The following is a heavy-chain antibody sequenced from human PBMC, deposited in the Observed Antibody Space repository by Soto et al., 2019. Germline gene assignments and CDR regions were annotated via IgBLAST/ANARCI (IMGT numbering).Heavy chain of an antibody. V-gene: IGHV4-31*03. Sequence: QVQLQESGPGLVKPSQTLSLTCTVSGGSISSGGYYWSWIRQHPGKGLEWIGYIYYSGSTYYNPSLKSRVTXALXXSXHQFSLKLSSVTAADTAVYSCARTGERWILGYYFDYWGQGTLVTVSS. CDR2: IYYSGST. D-gene: IGHD2-2*03. CDR1: GGSISSGGYY. CDR3: ARTGERWILGYYFDY. J-gene: IGHJ4*02.